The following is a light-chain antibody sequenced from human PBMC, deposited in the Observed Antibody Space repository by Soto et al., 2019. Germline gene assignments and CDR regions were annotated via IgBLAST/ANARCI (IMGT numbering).Light chain of an antibody. CDR1: QSVSSY. CDR3: QQRSNWPS. CDR2: DAS. Sequence: EIVLTQSPATLSLSPGERATLSCRASQSVSSYLAWYQQKPGQAPRLLIYDASNRATGIPARFSGSGSGTDFTLTISSLEPEDFAIYYCQQRSNWPSFCPGTKVDIK. J-gene: IGKJ3*01. V-gene: IGKV3-11*01.